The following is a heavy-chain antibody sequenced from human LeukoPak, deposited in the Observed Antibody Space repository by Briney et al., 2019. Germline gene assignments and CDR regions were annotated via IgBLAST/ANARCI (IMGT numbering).Heavy chain of an antibody. CDR3: ARDPYYGSGSYTMDV. J-gene: IGHJ6*03. CDR1: GFTFDDYG. CDR2: INWNGGST. V-gene: IGHV3-20*01. D-gene: IGHD3-10*01. Sequence: GGSLRLSCAASGFTFDDYGMSWVRQAPGKGLEWVSGINWNGGSTGYADSAKGRFTISRDNAKNSLYLQMNSLRAEDTALYHCARDPYYGSGSYTMDVWGKGTTVTVSS.